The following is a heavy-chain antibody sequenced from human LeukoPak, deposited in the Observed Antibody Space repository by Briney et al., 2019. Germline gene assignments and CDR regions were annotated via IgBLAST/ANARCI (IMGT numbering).Heavy chain of an antibody. CDR1: GFIFDDYA. CDR3: ARDYGGSSPFDY. CDR2: INRDASSI. D-gene: IGHD4-23*01. J-gene: IGHJ4*02. V-gene: IGHV3-74*01. Sequence: GGSLRLSCAASGFIFDDYAMHWVRQAPGKGLEWVSRINRDASSIAYADSVQGRFTISRDNAKNTLYLHMNSLRAEDTAVYYCARDYGGSSPFDYWGQGTLVTVSS.